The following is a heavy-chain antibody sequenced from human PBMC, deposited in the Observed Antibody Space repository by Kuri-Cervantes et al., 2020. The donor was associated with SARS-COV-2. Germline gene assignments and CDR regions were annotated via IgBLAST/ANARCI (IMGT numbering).Heavy chain of an antibody. CDR1: GFTFGDYA. D-gene: IGHD2/OR15-2a*01. Sequence: GESLKISCTASGFTFGDYAMSWVRQAPGKGLEWVGFIRSKAYGGTTEYAASVKGRFTISRDDSKSIAYLQMNSLRAEDTAVYYCAKSPRGDYLIFDYWGQGTLVTVSS. CDR2: IRSKAYGGTT. CDR3: AKSPRGDYLIFDY. J-gene: IGHJ4*02. V-gene: IGHV3-49*04.